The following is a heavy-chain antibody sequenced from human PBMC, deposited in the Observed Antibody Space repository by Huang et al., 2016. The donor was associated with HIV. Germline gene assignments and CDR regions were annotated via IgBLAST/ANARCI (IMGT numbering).Heavy chain of an antibody. D-gene: IGHD3-22*01. CDR1: GFSISSYW. J-gene: IGHJ4*02. V-gene: IGHV3-74*01. CDR3: ARDPRIQSWLNFFDY. Sequence: EVQLVESGGGLVQPGGSLRLSCAASGFSISSYWMHWVRQAPGKGLVWVSGINSVGSSTSYADYVKGRFTIARDNAKNTLYLQVNSLRAEDTAVYYCARDPRIQSWLNFFDYWGQGTLVSVSS. CDR2: INSVGSST.